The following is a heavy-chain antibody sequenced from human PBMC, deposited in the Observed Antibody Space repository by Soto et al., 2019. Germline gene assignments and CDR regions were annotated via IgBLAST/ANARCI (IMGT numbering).Heavy chain of an antibody. V-gene: IGHV1-69*06. Sequence: QVQLVQSGAEVKKPGSSVKVSCKASGGTFSSYAISWVRQAPGQGLEWMGGIIPIFGTANYAQKFQVRVTITADKSTSIAYMELSSLRSEDTAVYYCAIIAAADYYYYDGMDVWGQGTTVTVSS. CDR2: IIPIFGTA. CDR3: AIIAAADYYYYDGMDV. J-gene: IGHJ6*02. D-gene: IGHD6-13*01. CDR1: GGTFSSYA.